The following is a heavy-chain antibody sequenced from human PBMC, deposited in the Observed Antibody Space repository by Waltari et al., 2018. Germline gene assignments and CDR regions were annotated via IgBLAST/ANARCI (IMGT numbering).Heavy chain of an antibody. V-gene: IGHV3-73*02. Sequence: EVQLVESGGGLVQPGGSLKLSCAASGFTLSGSALQWVRQASGKGLEWVGRIRSKANSYATAYAASVKGRFTISRDDSKNTAYLQMNSLKTEDTAVYYCTRHAPSYYYDSSGLEDAFDIWGQGTMVTVSS. CDR1: GFTLSGSA. CDR3: TRHAPSYYYDSSGLEDAFDI. J-gene: IGHJ3*02. CDR2: IRSKANSYAT. D-gene: IGHD3-22*01.